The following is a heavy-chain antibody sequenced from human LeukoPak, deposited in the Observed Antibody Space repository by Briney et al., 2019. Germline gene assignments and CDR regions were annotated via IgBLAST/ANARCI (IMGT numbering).Heavy chain of an antibody. CDR2: IKQDGSEK. CDR1: GFTFSSYW. Sequence: GGSLRLSCAAFGFTFSSYWMSWVRQAPGKGLEWVANIKQDGSEKYYVDSVKGRFTISRDNAKNSLYLQMNSLRAEDTAVYYCAKGFITMVRGVIRKTRIFDYWGQGTLVTVSS. J-gene: IGHJ4*02. CDR3: AKGFITMVRGVIRKTRIFDY. D-gene: IGHD3-10*01. V-gene: IGHV3-7*01.